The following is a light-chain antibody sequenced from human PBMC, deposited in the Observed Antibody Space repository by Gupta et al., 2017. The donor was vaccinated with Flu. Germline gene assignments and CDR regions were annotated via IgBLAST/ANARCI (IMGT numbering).Light chain of an antibody. CDR1: QSISSY. CDR2: AAS. CDR3: HQCAGTPKT. V-gene: IGKV1-39*01. J-gene: IGKJ1*01. Sequence: IQMTQSPSSLSASVGDRVTITCRASQSISSYLNWYQQKPGKAPKLLIYAASSLQSAVPSRFSGSGSGTDFTLTISRLQPEDFATYYCHQCAGTPKTFGQGTKVEIK.